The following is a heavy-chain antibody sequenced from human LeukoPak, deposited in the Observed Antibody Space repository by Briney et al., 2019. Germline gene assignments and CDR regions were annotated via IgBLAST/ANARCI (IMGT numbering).Heavy chain of an antibody. CDR1: GGSISSYY. CDR3: ARVSCGGSSPYYYYYMDV. V-gene: IGHV4-4*07. Sequence: KPSETLSLTCTVSGGSISSYYWRWIRQPAGKGLDWIGRIYTSGSTNYNPSLKSRVTMSVDTSKNQFSLKLSSVSAADTAVYYCARVSCGGSSPYYYYYMDVWGKGTTVTVSS. D-gene: IGHD2-15*01. CDR2: IYTSGST. J-gene: IGHJ6*03.